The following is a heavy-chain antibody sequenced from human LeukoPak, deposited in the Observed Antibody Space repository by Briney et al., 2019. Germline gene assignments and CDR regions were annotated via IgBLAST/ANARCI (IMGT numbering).Heavy chain of an antibody. Sequence: PGGSLRLSYAASGFTFSSYSMTWVRQAPGKGLEWVSSISSSSSYIYYADSVKGRFTISRDNAKNSLYLQMNSLRAEDTAVYYCARAGVVSEIDYWGQGTLVTVSS. CDR2: ISSSSSYI. CDR3: ARAGVVSEIDY. CDR1: GFTFSSYS. V-gene: IGHV3-21*01. D-gene: IGHD3-3*01. J-gene: IGHJ4*02.